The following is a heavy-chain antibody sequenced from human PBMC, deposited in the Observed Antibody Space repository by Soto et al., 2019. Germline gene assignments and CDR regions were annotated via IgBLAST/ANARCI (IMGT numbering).Heavy chain of an antibody. CDR2: IIPIFGTA. D-gene: IGHD3-22*01. Sequence: QVQLVQSGAEVKKPGSSVKVSCKASGGNFSIYGISWVRQAPGQGLEWMGGIIPIFGTANYAQKFKGRVAITADESTSTAYMELSSLRSDDTAVYYCARDGSSGYPLPGWFDPWGQGTLVTVSS. CDR1: GGNFSIYG. CDR3: ARDGSSGYPLPGWFDP. J-gene: IGHJ5*02. V-gene: IGHV1-69*12.